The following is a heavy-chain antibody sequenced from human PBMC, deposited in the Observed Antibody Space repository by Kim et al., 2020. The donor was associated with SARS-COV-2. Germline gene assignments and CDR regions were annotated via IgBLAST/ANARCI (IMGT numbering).Heavy chain of an antibody. Sequence: SETLSLTCTVSGGSISSYYWSWIRQPPGKGLEWIGYIYYSGSTNYNPSLKSRVTISVDTSKNQFSLKLSSVTAADTAVYYCARGFYGEGVDYWGQGTLVTVSS. V-gene: IGHV4-59*01. D-gene: IGHD4-17*01. CDR2: IYYSGST. J-gene: IGHJ4*02. CDR1: GGSISSYY. CDR3: ARGFYGEGVDY.